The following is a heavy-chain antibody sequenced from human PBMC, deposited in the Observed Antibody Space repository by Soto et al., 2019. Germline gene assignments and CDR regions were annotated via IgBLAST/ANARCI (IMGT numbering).Heavy chain of an antibody. D-gene: IGHD3-10*01. CDR3: GTGRRFGEYTGYFDY. CDR1: GFTFSSYG. CDR2: ISYDGSNK. Sequence: QVQLVESGGGVVQPGRSLRLSCAASGFTFSSYGMHWVRQAPGKGLEWVAVISYDGSNKYYADSVKGRFTISRDNSKNPLYLQMNSVRAEDTAVYYCGTGRRFGEYTGYFDYWGQGTLVTVSS. J-gene: IGHJ4*02. V-gene: IGHV3-30*03.